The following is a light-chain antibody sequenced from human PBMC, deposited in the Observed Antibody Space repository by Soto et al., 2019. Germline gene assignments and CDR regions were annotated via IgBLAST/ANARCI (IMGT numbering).Light chain of an antibody. CDR3: TSWTTSTTMI. Sequence: QSALTQPASVSGSPGQSITISCTGTSSDIGAYNFVSSYQQHPGKAPKLMLYDVNIRPSGVSNRFACSKSGNTASLTISGLQAEDEADYYCTSWTTSTTMIFGGGTKVTVL. V-gene: IGLV2-14*03. CDR2: DVN. CDR1: SSDIGAYNF. J-gene: IGLJ2*01.